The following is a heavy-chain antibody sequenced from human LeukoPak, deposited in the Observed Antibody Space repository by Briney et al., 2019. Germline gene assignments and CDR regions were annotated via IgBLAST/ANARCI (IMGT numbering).Heavy chain of an antibody. Sequence: GGSLRLXCAASGFTFSSYSMNWVRQAPGKGLEWVAFIRYDGSNKYYADSVKGRFTISRDNSKNTLYLQMNSLRAEDTAVYYCAKPRYQLPIFDYWGQGTLVTVSS. J-gene: IGHJ4*02. CDR1: GFTFSSYS. V-gene: IGHV3-30*02. CDR3: AKPRYQLPIFDY. D-gene: IGHD2-2*01. CDR2: IRYDGSNK.